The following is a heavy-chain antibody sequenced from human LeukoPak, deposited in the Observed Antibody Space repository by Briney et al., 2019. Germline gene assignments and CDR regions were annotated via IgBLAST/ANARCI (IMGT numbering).Heavy chain of an antibody. D-gene: IGHD6-19*01. V-gene: IGHV4-59*01. J-gene: IGHJ5*02. Sequence: SETLSLTCTVSGGSISGYYWSWFRQPPGKGLGWIGCIYNSGNTNYNPSLKSRVSISVDTSKNQFSLKLSSVTAADTAVYYCARRIALAGTIWFDPWGQGTLVTVSS. CDR1: GGSISGYY. CDR3: ARRIALAGTIWFDP. CDR2: IYNSGNT.